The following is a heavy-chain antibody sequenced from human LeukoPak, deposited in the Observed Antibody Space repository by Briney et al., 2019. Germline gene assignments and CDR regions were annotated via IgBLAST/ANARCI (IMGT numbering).Heavy chain of an antibody. CDR3: ARAGGYCGRISCPYYFDY. V-gene: IGHV1-8*01. CDR2: MNPNSGNT. Sequence: ASVKVSCKASGYTFTSYDINWVQQATGQGLEWMGWMNPNSGNTGYAQKFQGRVTMTRNTSISTAYMELSSLRSEDTAVYYCARAGGYCGRISCPYYFDYWGQGSLVAVSS. D-gene: IGHD2-15*01. CDR1: GYTFTSYD. J-gene: IGHJ4*02.